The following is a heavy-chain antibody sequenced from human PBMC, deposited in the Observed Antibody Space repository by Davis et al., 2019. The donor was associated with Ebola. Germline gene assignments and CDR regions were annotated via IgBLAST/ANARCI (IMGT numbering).Heavy chain of an antibody. Sequence: ASVKVSCKASGYTFTSYYMHWVRQAPGQGLEWMGWMNPNSGNTGYAQKFQGRVTITRNTSISTAYMELTSLRSEDTAVYYCARGGHSSSWGQGTLVTVSS. CDR3: ARGGHSSS. D-gene: IGHD6-13*01. V-gene: IGHV1-8*03. CDR1: GYTFTSYY. J-gene: IGHJ4*02. CDR2: MNPNSGNT.